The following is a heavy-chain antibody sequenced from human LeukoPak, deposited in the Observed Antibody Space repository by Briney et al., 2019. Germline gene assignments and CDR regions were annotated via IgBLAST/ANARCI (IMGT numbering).Heavy chain of an antibody. D-gene: IGHD6-13*01. V-gene: IGHV4-38-2*01. Sequence: SETLSLTCAVSGYSINSDYYWGWIRQPPGKGLEWIGTIYHSGSTYYNPSLKSRVTISLDTSKNQFSLKLNSVTAADTAVYYCARLRPMGPSSYWGQGTLVTVSS. CDR2: IYHSGST. CDR1: GYSINSDYY. CDR3: ARLRPMGPSSY. J-gene: IGHJ4*02.